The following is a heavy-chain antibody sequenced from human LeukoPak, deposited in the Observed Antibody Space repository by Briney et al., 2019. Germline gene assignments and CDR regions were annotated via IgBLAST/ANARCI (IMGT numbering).Heavy chain of an antibody. V-gene: IGHV1-8*02. CDR1: GYTFTSYG. CDR2: MNPSSGNT. D-gene: IGHD3-22*01. J-gene: IGHJ4*02. Sequence: ASVKVSCKASGYTFTSYGISWVRQAPGQGLEWMGWMNPSSGNTGYAQKFQGRVTMTRNTSISTAYMELSSLRSEDTAVYYCARGYDSSGYSNFDYWGQGTLVTVSS. CDR3: ARGYDSSGYSNFDY.